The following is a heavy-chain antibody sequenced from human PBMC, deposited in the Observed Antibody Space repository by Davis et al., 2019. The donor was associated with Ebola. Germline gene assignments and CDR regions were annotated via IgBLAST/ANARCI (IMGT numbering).Heavy chain of an antibody. D-gene: IGHD6-6*01. J-gene: IGHJ4*02. V-gene: IGHV2-70*11. CDR2: IDWVGDK. CDR3: ARIRWEDYGSSSALDY. Sequence: SGPTLVKPTQTLTLTCTFSGFSLTTSRMCVTWVRQPPGKALEWLARIDWVGDKYYNTSLKTRLSISKDTSKNQVVLTMSNVDPVDTATYYCARIRWEDYGSSSALDYWGQGILVTVSS. CDR1: GFSLTTSRMC.